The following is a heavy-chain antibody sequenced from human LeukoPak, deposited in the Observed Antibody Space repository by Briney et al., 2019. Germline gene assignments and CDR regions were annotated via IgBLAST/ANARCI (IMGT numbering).Heavy chain of an antibody. CDR3: ARAEPRGSVWYPY. CDR2: INHGGSI. V-gene: IGHV4-34*01. CDR1: GGSFSDYY. J-gene: IGHJ4*02. D-gene: IGHD6-13*01. Sequence: PSETLSLTCAIYGGSFSDYYWSWIRQSPGKGLQWIGEINHGGSINYNPSLKSRVTISVDKSKNQFSLKLNSVTAADTAVYYCARAEPRGSVWYPYWGQGTLVTVSS.